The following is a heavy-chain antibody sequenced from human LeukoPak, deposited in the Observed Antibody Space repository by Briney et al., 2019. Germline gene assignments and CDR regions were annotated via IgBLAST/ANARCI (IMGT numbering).Heavy chain of an antibody. CDR1: GGSFRGYY. CDR3: ARGIMVRGVIAIRVFDY. J-gene: IGHJ4*02. CDR2: SNHSGST. D-gene: IGHD3-10*01. Sequence: SYTLSLTCALYGGSFRGYYCSWVRQPPGKRPESIGESNHSGSTNYNPSLKSRVTISVDTSKIQFSLKLSSVTAADPAVYYCARGIMVRGVIAIRVFDYWGQGTLVTVSS. V-gene: IGHV4-34*01.